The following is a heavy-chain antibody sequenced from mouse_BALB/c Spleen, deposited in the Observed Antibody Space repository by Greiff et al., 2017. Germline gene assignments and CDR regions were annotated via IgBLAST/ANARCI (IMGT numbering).Heavy chain of an antibody. CDR1: GFNIKDTY. Sequence: VQLKESGAELVKPGASVKLSCTASGFNIKDTYMHWVKQRPEQGLEWIGRIDPANGNTKYDPKFQGKATITADTSSNTAYLQLSSLTSEDTAVYYCATDGAWFAYWGQGTLVTVSA. J-gene: IGHJ3*01. CDR3: ATDGAWFAY. V-gene: IGHV14-3*02. CDR2: IDPANGNT.